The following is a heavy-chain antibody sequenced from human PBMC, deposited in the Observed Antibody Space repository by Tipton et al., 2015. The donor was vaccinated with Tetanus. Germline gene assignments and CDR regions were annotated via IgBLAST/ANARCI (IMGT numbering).Heavy chain of an antibody. J-gene: IGHJ6*02. V-gene: IGHV7-4-1*02. CDR3: ARTRGGRSRPSGRDF. CDR2: INTNTENA. Sequence: QSGAEVKKPGASVKVSCKASGYTFTSYAMNWVRQAPGQGLEWMGWINTNTENATYAQGFSGRFVFSLDTSVKTAYLQVSSLKAEDPAVYYCARTRGGRSRPSGRDFWGQGPTVAVYS. D-gene: IGHD1-14*01. CDR1: GYTFTSYA.